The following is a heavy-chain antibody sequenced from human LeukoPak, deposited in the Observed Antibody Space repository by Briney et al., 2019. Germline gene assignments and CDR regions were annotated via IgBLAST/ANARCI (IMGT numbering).Heavy chain of an antibody. J-gene: IGHJ4*02. CDR1: GFTFSTYW. CDR3: AKVGYGDLDH. D-gene: IGHD4-17*01. CDR2: IKSDGSDT. V-gene: IGHV3-74*01. Sequence: PGGSLRLSCAASGFTFSTYWMHWVRQAPGEGLVWVSRIKSDGSDTSYADSVKGRFTISRDNAKNTVYLQMSSLRVDDTATYFCAKVGYGDLDHWGQGVLVPVSS.